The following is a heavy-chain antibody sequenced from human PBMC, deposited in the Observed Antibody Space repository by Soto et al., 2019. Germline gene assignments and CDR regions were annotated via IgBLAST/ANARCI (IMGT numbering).Heavy chain of an antibody. CDR1: GFTFSSYS. CDR3: ARFNELYGDYYYYYYMDV. V-gene: IGHV3-48*01. D-gene: IGHD4-17*01. J-gene: IGHJ6*03. CDR2: ISSSSSTI. Sequence: GGSLRLSCAASGFTFSSYSMNWVRQAPGKGLEWVSYISSSSSTIYYADSVKGRFTISRDNAKNSLYLQMNSLRAEDTAVYYCARFNELYGDYYYYYYMDVWGKGTTVTVSS.